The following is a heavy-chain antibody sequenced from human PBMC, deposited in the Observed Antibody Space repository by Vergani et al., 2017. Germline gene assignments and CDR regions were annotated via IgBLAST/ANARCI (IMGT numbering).Heavy chain of an antibody. Sequence: EVQLVESGGGLVQPGGSLRLSCEASGFTFSSYSMNWVRQAPGKGLEWVSYISSSSSTIYYADSVKGRFTISRDNAKNSMYLEMNSRRDDDTAVYYFARDAYDFWSGYPGTLTYYFDYWDQGTLVTVSS. V-gene: IGHV3-48*02. CDR2: ISSSSSTI. CDR3: ARDAYDFWSGYPGTLTYYFDY. J-gene: IGHJ4*02. D-gene: IGHD3-3*01. CDR1: GFTFSSYS.